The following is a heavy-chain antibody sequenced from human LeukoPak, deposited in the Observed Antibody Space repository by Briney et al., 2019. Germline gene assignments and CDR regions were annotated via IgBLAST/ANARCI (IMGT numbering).Heavy chain of an antibody. CDR1: GFTFRSYS. CDR3: ARGYSSGYDY. Sequence: GGSLRLSCAASGFTFRSYSMNWVRQASGKGLEWVSYISSSSTTIYYSDSLKGRFTISRDNAKNSLFLQMNSLRDEDTAVYYCARGYSSGYDYWGQGTLVTVSS. V-gene: IGHV3-48*02. J-gene: IGHJ4*02. D-gene: IGHD6-19*01. CDR2: ISSSSTTI.